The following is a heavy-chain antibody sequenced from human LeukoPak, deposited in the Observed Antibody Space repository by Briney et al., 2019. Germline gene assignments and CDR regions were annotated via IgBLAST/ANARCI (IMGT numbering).Heavy chain of an antibody. CDR3: AKEPRGSSSRLIYFDY. D-gene: IGHD6-13*01. J-gene: IGHJ4*02. V-gene: IGHV3-23*01. Sequence: GGSLRLSCAASGFPFNNFAMSWVRQAPGKGLEWVSAINRDSGSTYYADSVRGRFTISRDNSKNTLYLHMSSLRAEDTAVYYCAKEPRGSSSRLIYFDYWGQGTLVTVSS. CDR2: INRDSGST. CDR1: GFPFNNFA.